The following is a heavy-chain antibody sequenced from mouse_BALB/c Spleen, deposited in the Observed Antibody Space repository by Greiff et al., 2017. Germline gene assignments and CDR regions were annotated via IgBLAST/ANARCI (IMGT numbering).Heavy chain of an antibody. Sequence: VQLQQSGAELVKPGASVKLSCTASGFNIKDTYMHWVKQKPEQGLEWIGRIDPANGNTKYDPKFQGKATITADTSSNTAYLQLSSLTSEDTAVYYCARLYYYAMDYWGQGTSVTVSS. J-gene: IGHJ4*01. V-gene: IGHV14-3*02. CDR1: GFNIKDTY. CDR2: IDPANGNT. CDR3: ARLYYYAMDY.